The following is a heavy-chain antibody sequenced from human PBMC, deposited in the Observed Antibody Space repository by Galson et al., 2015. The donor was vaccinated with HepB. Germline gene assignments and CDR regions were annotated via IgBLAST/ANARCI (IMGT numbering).Heavy chain of an antibody. CDR2: INPDSGGT. CDR3: ARSQKPLRYCNGDNCYSPFDY. D-gene: IGHD2-15*01. J-gene: IGHJ4*02. CDR1: GYTFTGYY. V-gene: IGHV1-2*05. Sequence: SVKVSCKASGYTFTGYYMHWVRQAPGQGLEWMGRINPDSGGTYYAQKFQGRIMMTRDASTGTAYMEVRRLTSDDTVIYYCARSQKPLRYCNGDNCYSPFDYWGQGTLVTVSS.